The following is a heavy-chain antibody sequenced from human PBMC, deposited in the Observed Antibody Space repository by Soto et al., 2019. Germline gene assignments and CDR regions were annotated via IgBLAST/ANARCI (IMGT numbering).Heavy chain of an antibody. CDR2: ISSGGRTI. V-gene: IGHV3-48*04. Sequence: EVQLEESGGGLVQPGGSLRLSCAASGFTFSAYSMNWARQAPGKGLEWISYISSGGRTIYYADSVKGRFTVSRDNAKNSLFLQMNSLRAEDTAVYYCARSAVRWGQGTLVTVSS. CDR3: ARSAVR. J-gene: IGHJ4*02. CDR1: GFTFSAYS.